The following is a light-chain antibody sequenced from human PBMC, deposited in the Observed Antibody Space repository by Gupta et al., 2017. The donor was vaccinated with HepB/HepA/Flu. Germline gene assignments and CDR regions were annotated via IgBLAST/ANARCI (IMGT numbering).Light chain of an antibody. CDR2: WAS. CDR1: QSVLYSSNNKNY. V-gene: IGKV4-1*01. J-gene: IGKJ1*01. Sequence: DIVMTQSPDSLAVSLGERATINCKSSQSVLYSSNNKNYLAWYQQKPGQPPKLLIYWASTRESGVPDRFSGSGSGTDFTLTISSLQAEDVAVYYCQQDDSNPWTFGQGTKVEIK. CDR3: QQDDSNPWT.